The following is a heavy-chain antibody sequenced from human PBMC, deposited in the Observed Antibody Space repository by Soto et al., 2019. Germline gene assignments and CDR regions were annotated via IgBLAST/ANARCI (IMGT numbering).Heavy chain of an antibody. Sequence: EVQLLESGGGLVQPGGSLRLSCAASGFTFSNHAMNWVRQPPGKGLEWVSGISAGGGTTYHADSVKGRFTISRDNSKNTLYLQMSSLRADDTAIYYCATERDGYIPDAFDDWGQGTMVTVSS. CDR2: ISAGGGTT. CDR3: ATERDGYIPDAFDD. V-gene: IGHV3-23*01. CDR1: GFTFSNHA. J-gene: IGHJ3*01. D-gene: IGHD5-12*01.